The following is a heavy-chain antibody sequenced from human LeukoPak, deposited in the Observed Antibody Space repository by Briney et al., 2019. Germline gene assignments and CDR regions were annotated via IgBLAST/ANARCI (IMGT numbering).Heavy chain of an antibody. J-gene: IGHJ4*02. CDR2: ISAYNGNT. D-gene: IGHD3-22*01. CDR1: GYTFTSYG. CDR3: ARSRFYYDSSGYPDY. V-gene: IGHV1-18*01. Sequence: ASVKVSCKASGYTFTSYGISWVRQAPGQGLEWMGWISAYNGNTNYAQKLQGRVTMTTDTSTSTAYMELRSLRSDDTPVYYCARSRFYYDSSGYPDYWGQGTLVTVSS.